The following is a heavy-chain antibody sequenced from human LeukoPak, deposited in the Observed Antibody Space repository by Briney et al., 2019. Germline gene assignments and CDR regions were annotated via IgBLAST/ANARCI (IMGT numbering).Heavy chain of an antibody. Sequence: GGSLRLSCAASGFTFSSQWMHWVRQAPGKGLVWVSRISTDGNSTNYADSVKGRFTISRDNAKNTLYLQMNSLRADDTAVYYCVREARNCSGGSCYSRYFDYWGQGTLVTVSS. D-gene: IGHD2-15*01. J-gene: IGHJ4*02. V-gene: IGHV3-74*01. CDR3: VREARNCSGGSCYSRYFDY. CDR1: GFTFSSQW. CDR2: ISTDGNST.